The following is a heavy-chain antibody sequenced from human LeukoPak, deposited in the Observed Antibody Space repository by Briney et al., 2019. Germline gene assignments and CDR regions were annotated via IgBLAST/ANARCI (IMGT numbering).Heavy chain of an antibody. V-gene: IGHV1-18*01. Sequence: ASVTVSCKASGYTFTSYGISWVRQAPGQGLEWMGWISAYNGNTNYAQKLQGRVTMTTDTSTSTAYMELRSLRSDDTAVYYCARDPPRIVVVVAATNYYGMDVWGQGTTVTVSS. J-gene: IGHJ6*02. D-gene: IGHD2-15*01. CDR2: ISAYNGNT. CDR1: GYTFTSYG. CDR3: ARDPPRIVVVVAATNYYGMDV.